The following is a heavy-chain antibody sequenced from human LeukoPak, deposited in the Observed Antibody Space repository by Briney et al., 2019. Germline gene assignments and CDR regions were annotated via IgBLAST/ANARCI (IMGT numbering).Heavy chain of an antibody. Sequence: PGGSLRLSCAASGFTFSSFAMTWVRQAPGKGLKWVSAISGSGGSTYYADSVKGRFTISRDNSKNTLYLQMNGLRAEDTAVYYCAKNRINYCSGTSCEYYYYMDVWGKGTTVTVSS. CDR1: GFTFSSFA. CDR3: AKNRINYCSGTSCEYYYYMDV. V-gene: IGHV3-23*01. J-gene: IGHJ6*03. CDR2: ISGSGGST. D-gene: IGHD2-2*01.